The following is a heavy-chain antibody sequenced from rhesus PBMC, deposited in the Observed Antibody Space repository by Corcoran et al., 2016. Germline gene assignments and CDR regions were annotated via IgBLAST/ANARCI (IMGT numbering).Heavy chain of an antibody. CDR2: ISYNSGSN. J-gene: IGHJ4*01. CDR3: ARDEYYYSGSFPAY. V-gene: IGHV3S18*01. CDR1: GFSFIDYY. Sequence: EVQLVESGGGLAKPGGSLRLSCAASGFSFIDYYLYWVSQAPGKGLEGVSGISYNSGSNNYASSVKGRVTISRENAKNTLYLQMYSLRAEDTAVYYCARDEYYYSGSFPAYWGQGVLVTVSS. D-gene: IGHD3-16*01.